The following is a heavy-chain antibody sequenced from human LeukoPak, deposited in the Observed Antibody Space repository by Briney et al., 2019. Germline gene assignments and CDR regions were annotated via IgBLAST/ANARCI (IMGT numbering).Heavy chain of an antibody. CDR1: GFTFSSYE. Sequence: GGSLRLCCAASGFTFSSYEMNWVRQAPGKGLEWVSYISSSGSTIYYADSVKGRFTISRDNAKNSLYLQMNSLRAEDTAVYYCAGTVPTFWSGYYRSAYGMDVWGQGTTVTVSS. CDR2: ISSSGSTI. V-gene: IGHV3-48*03. CDR3: AGTVPTFWSGYYRSAYGMDV. D-gene: IGHD3-3*01. J-gene: IGHJ6*02.